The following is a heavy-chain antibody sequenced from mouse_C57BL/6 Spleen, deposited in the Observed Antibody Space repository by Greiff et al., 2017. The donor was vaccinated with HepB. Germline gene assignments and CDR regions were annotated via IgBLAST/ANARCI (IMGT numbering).Heavy chain of an antibody. Sequence: VQLQQSGPELVRPGTSVKMSCKASGYTFTNYWIGWAKQRPGHGLEWIGDIYPGGGYTNYNEKFKGKATLTADKSSSTAYMQFSSLTSEDSAIYYCARGGNRGYFDYWGQGTTLTVSS. D-gene: IGHD2-14*01. J-gene: IGHJ2*01. CDR1: GYTFTNYW. CDR3: ARGGNRGYFDY. CDR2: IYPGGGYT. V-gene: IGHV1-63*01.